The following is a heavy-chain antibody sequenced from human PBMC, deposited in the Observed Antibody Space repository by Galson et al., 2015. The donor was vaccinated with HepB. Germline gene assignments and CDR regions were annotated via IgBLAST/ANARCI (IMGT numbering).Heavy chain of an antibody. D-gene: IGHD3-10*01. CDR1: GFTFSSYS. Sequence: SLRLSCAASGFTFSSYSMNWVRQAPGKGLEWVSYISSSSSTIYYADSVKGRFTISRDNAKNSLYLQMNSLRDEDTAVYYCARDSYYGSGSYYIYDGYYFDYWGQGTLVTVSS. J-gene: IGHJ4*02. CDR2: ISSSSSTI. CDR3: ARDSYYGSGSYYIYDGYYFDY. V-gene: IGHV3-48*02.